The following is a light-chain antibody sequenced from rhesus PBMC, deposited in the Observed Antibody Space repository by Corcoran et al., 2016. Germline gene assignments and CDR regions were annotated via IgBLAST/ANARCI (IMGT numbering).Light chain of an antibody. CDR3: QQHNNYPPT. CDR1: QDISNN. V-gene: IGKV1S14*01. Sequence: DIQMTQSPSSLSASVGDTVTITCRASQDISNNLAWYQQKPGKAPTPLIHSASILESGVPSRLSGSGSGTDFTLNISSLQAEDFVIYYCQQHNNYPPTFGQGTKVEIK. J-gene: IGKJ1*01. CDR2: SAS.